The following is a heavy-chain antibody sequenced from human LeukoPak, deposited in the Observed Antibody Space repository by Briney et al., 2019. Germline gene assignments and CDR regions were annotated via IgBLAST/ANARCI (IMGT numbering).Heavy chain of an antibody. V-gene: IGHV1-18*01. J-gene: IGHJ4*02. CDR1: GYTLTDLS. D-gene: IGHD3-10*01. CDR2: ISAYNGNT. Sequence: ASVKVSCKVSGYTLTDLSMHWVRQAPGQGLERMGWISAYNGNTNYAQKLQGRVTMTTDTSTSTAYMELRSLRSDDTAVYYCAREVLWFGELLHEVDYWGQGTLVTVSS. CDR3: AREVLWFGELLHEVDY.